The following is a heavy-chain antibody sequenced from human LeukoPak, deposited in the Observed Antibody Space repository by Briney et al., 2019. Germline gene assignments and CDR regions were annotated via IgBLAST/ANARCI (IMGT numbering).Heavy chain of an antibody. CDR3: ARDKGKGAYFDY. CDR1: GFPFSSYA. D-gene: IGHD3-10*01. CDR2: ILLDGNNK. V-gene: IGHV3-30*03. Sequence: GGSLRLSCAASGFPFSSYAMSWVRQAPGKGLEWLAHILLDGNNKYIGDSVKGRFTISRDNSKNTLYLQMNSLRAEDTAVYYCARDKGKGAYFDYWGLGTLVTVSS. J-gene: IGHJ4*02.